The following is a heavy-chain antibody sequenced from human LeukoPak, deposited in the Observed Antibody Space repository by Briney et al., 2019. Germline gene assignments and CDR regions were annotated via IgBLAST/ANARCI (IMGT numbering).Heavy chain of an antibody. V-gene: IGHV3-21*01. J-gene: IGHJ1*01. CDR1: GFTFSSYS. CDR3: ARDGGYYYDSSGLQYFQH. Sequence: GGSLRLSCAASGFTFSSYSMNWVRQAPGKGLEWVSSITISSSYIYYADSVKGRFTISRDNAKNSLYLQMNSLRAEDTAVYYCARDGGYYYDSSGLQYFQHWGQGTLVTVSS. D-gene: IGHD3-22*01. CDR2: ITISSSYI.